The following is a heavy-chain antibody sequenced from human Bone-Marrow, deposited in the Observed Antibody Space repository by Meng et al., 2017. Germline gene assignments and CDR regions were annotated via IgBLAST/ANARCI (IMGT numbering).Heavy chain of an antibody. V-gene: IGHV3-74*01. CDR2: LSPDGSDT. Sequence: GESLKISCAASGFTFSSYAMSWVRQAPGKGLVWVSRLSPDGSDTNYADSVKGRFTISRDNARNTLYLQMSSLRVEDTAVYYCARDGYYDSSGYYPFDYWGQGTLVTVSS. CDR1: GFTFSSYA. D-gene: IGHD3-22*01. CDR3: ARDGYYDSSGYYPFDY. J-gene: IGHJ4*02.